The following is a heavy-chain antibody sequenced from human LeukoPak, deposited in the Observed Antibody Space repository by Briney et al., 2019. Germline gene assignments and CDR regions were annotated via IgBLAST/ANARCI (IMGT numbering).Heavy chain of an antibody. J-gene: IGHJ4*02. CDR3: ARPRGITNSLDY. D-gene: IGHD3-16*01. CDR2: INHSGST. CDR1: GGSFSGYY. V-gene: IGHV4-34*01. Sequence: SETLSLTCAVYGGSFSGYYWSWIRQPPGKGLEWIGEINHSGSTNYNPSLKSRVTISVDTSKNQFSLKLSSVTAADTAMYYCARPRGITNSLDYWGQGTLVTVSS.